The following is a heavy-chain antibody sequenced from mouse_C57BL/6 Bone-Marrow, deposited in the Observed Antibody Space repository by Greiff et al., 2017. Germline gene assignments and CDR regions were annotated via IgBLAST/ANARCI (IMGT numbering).Heavy chain of an antibody. CDR3: ARPLIYYYGSSPFAY. CDR1: GYTFTDYY. J-gene: IGHJ3*01. V-gene: IGHV1-77*01. Sequence: VQLQQSGAELVKPGASVKISCKASGYTFTDYYINWVKQRPGQGLEWIGKIGPGSGSTYYNEKFKGKATLTADKSSSTAYMQLSSLTSEDSAVYFCARPLIYYYGSSPFAYWGQGTLVTVSA. CDR2: IGPGSGST. D-gene: IGHD1-1*01.